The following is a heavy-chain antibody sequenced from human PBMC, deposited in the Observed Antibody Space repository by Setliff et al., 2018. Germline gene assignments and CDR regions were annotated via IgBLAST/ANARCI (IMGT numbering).Heavy chain of an antibody. Sequence: SQTLSLTCSVSGGSISSYSWGWIRQPPGKGLEWIGNIYYTGSTNYNPSLKSRVTISVDTSKNQFSLTLSSVTDADSAIYYCARLNVYYFDYWGQGTLVTVSS. CDR1: GGSISSYS. CDR3: ARLNVYYFDY. D-gene: IGHD1-1*01. J-gene: IGHJ4*02. CDR2: IYYTGST. V-gene: IGHV4-59*08.